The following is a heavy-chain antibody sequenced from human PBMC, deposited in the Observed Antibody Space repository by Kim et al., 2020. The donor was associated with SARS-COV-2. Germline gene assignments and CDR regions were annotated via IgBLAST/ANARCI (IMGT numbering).Heavy chain of an antibody. D-gene: IGHD5-12*01. V-gene: IGHV3-73*01. J-gene: IGHJ6*02. Sequence: GGSLRLSCAASGFTFSGSAMHWVRQASGKGLEWVGRIRSKANSYATAYAASVKGRFTISRDDSKNTAYLQMNSLKTEDTAVYYCTSRGYDTPYYYGMDVWGQGTTVTVSS. CDR1: GFTFSGSA. CDR2: IRSKANSYAT. CDR3: TSRGYDTPYYYGMDV.